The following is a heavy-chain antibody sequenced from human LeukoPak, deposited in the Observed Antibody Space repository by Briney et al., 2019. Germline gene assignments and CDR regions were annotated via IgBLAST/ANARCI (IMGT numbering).Heavy chain of an antibody. Sequence: GGSLRLSCAASGFTFSSYWMSWVRQAPGKGLEWVANIKQDGSEKYYVDSVKGRFTISRDNAENSLYLQMNSLRAEDTAVYYCAREIIMTTVTINYYYMDVWGKGTTVTVSS. CDR3: AREIIMTTVTINYYYMDV. D-gene: IGHD4-17*01. J-gene: IGHJ6*03. CDR2: IKQDGSEK. V-gene: IGHV3-7*01. CDR1: GFTFSSYW.